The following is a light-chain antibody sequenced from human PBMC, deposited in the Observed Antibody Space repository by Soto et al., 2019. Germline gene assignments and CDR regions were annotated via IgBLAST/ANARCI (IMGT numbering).Light chain of an antibody. CDR3: SSYAGSNNVL. CDR1: SSDVGYYNY. CDR2: GVS. J-gene: IGLJ7*01. V-gene: IGLV2-8*01. Sequence: QSALTQPPSASGSPGQSVTISCTGTSSDVGYYNYVSWYQHHPGKAPKLMIYGVSKRPSGVPDRFSGSKSGNTAALTVPGLQAEDEADYYCSSYAGSNNVLFGGGTQLTVL.